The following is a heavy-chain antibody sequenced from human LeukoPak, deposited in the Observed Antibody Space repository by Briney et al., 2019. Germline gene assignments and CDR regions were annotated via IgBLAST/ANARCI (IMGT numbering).Heavy chain of an antibody. CDR2: VSYSGGT. D-gene: IGHD3-9*01. Sequence: SETLSLTCTVSGGSISSYYWSWIRQPPVKGLEWIGYVSYSGGTNYNPSLKSRVTISVDTSKNQFSLKLSSVTAADTAVYYCARGLGAYYDILTGFPSDCWGQGTLVTVSS. V-gene: IGHV4-59*08. CDR1: GGSISSYY. J-gene: IGHJ4*02. CDR3: ARGLGAYYDILTGFPSDC.